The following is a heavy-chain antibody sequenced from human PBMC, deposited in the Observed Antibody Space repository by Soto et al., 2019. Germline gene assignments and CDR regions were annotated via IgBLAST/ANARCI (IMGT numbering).Heavy chain of an antibody. J-gene: IGHJ5*02. CDR1: GYTFTSYD. D-gene: IGHD2-2*03. CDR3: ATVGYCSSTSCYESPYWFEP. Sequence: GASLKVSCKTSGYTFTSYDINCVRRTTGQGLELMGWMNPNSGNTGYAQKFQGRVTMTRNTSISTAYMELSSLRSEDTAVYYCATVGYCSSTSCYESPYWFEPWGQGTLVTVSS. V-gene: IGHV1-8*01. CDR2: MNPNSGNT.